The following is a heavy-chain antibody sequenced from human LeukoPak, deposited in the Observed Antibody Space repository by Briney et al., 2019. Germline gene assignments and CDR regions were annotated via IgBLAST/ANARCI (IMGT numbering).Heavy chain of an antibody. CDR1: GGTFSSDA. J-gene: IGHJ5*02. CDR2: IIPFLGIT. V-gene: IGHV1-69*04. Sequence: GASVKVSCKASGGTFSSDAISWVRQAPGQGLEWMGRIIPFLGITNYSQRFQGRVTITADKSTNTAYMELSSLRSEDTAVYYCARGGYYDSSGSNWFDPWGQGTLVTVSS. CDR3: ARGGYYDSSGSNWFDP. D-gene: IGHD3-22*01.